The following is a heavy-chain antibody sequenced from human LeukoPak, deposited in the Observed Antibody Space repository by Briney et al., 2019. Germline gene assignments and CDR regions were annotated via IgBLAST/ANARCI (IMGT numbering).Heavy chain of an antibody. CDR2: INHSGST. V-gene: IGHV4-34*01. CDR3: ARDRGYSFDTPNKYFDS. J-gene: IGHJ4*02. CDR1: GGSFSGYY. D-gene: IGHD5-18*01. Sequence: SETLSLTCAVYGGSFSGYYWSWIRQPPGKGLEWIGEINHSGSTNYNPSLKSRVAISVDTSKNQFSLKVTSVTAADTAVYYCARDRGYSFDTPNKYFDSWAQGPLVTVSS.